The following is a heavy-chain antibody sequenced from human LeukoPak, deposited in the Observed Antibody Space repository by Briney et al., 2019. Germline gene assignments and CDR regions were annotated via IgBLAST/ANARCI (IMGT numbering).Heavy chain of an antibody. V-gene: IGHV3-23*01. D-gene: IGHD3-22*01. CDR2: ISGSGGST. CDR1: GFTFSSYG. J-gene: IGHJ4*02. CDR3: AKDQTYYYDSSGYW. Sequence: AGGSLRLSCAASGFTFSSYGMSWVRQAPGEGLEWVSAISGSGGSTYYADSVKGRFTFSRDNSKNTLYLQMNSLRAEDTAVYYCAKDQTYYYDSSGYWWGQGTLVTVSS.